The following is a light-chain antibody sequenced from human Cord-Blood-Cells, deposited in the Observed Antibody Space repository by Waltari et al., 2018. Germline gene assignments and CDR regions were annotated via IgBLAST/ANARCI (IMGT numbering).Light chain of an antibody. J-gene: IGLJ3*02. V-gene: IGLV2-14*01. CDR2: DVS. CDR1: SSDVGGYNY. CDR3: SSYTGSSTWV. Sequence: SALTQPASASAPPGPSTTISSTGTSSDVGGYNYASWYQQHPGNAPNLMIYDVSKRPSGVSNRFSGSKSGNTASLTISGLQAEDEADYYCSSYTGSSTWVFGGGTKLTVL.